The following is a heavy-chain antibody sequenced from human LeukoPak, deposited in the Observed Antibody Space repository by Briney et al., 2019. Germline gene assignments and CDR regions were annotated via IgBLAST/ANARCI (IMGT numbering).Heavy chain of an antibody. Sequence: GASVKVSCKASGYTFTGYYMHWVRQAPGQGLEWMGWIYPNSGGTNYAQKFQGRVTMTRDTSISTAYMELSRLRSDDTAVYYCARGHSAVLLRYFDWSDLYYFDYWGQGTLVTVSS. CDR1: GYTFTGYY. D-gene: IGHD3-9*01. CDR3: ARGHSAVLLRYFDWSDLYYFDY. J-gene: IGHJ4*02. CDR2: IYPNSGGT. V-gene: IGHV1-2*02.